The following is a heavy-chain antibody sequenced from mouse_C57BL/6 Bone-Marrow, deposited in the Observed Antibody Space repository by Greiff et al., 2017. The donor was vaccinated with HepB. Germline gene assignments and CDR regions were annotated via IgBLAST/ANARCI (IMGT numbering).Heavy chain of an antibody. V-gene: IGHV1-81*01. Sequence: VKLVESGAELARPGASVKLSCKASGYTFTSYGISWVKQRTGQGLEWIGEIYPRSGNTYYNEKFKGKATLTADKSSSTAYMELRSLTSEDSAVYFCARGRSSYWYFDVWGTGTTVTVSS. J-gene: IGHJ1*03. CDR3: ARGRSSYWYFDV. D-gene: IGHD1-1*01. CDR1: GYTFTSYG. CDR2: IYPRSGNT.